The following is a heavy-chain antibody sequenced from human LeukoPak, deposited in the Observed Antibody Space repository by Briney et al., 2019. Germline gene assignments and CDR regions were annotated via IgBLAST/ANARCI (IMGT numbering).Heavy chain of an antibody. Sequence: GGSLRLSCAASGFTFSSYAMSWVRQAPGKGLEWVSAISGSGGSTYYADSVKGRFTISRDNSKNTLYLQMNSLRAEDTAVYYCAKDLGYCSSTSCSGFDYWGQGTLVTVCS. V-gene: IGHV3-23*01. D-gene: IGHD2-2*01. CDR1: GFTFSSYA. CDR3: AKDLGYCSSTSCSGFDY. J-gene: IGHJ4*02. CDR2: ISGSGGST.